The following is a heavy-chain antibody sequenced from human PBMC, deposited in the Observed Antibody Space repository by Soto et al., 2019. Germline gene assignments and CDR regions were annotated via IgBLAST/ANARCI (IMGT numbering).Heavy chain of an antibody. V-gene: IGHV3-30*18. CDR1: GFTFSSFG. CDR2: ISYDGSNK. CDR3: AKDRGWSSADLDY. D-gene: IGHD6-19*01. J-gene: IGHJ4*02. Sequence: QVQLVESGGGVVQPGRSLRLSCAASGFTFSSFGMHWVRQAPGKGLEWVALISYDGSNKYYADSVKGRFTIFRDKSKNTLYLQMNSLRAEDTAVYYCAKDRGWSSADLDYWGQGTLVTVSS.